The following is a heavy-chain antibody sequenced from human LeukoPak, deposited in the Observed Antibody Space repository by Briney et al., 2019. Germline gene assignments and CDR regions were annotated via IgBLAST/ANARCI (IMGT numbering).Heavy chain of an antibody. D-gene: IGHD2-15*01. J-gene: IGHJ5*02. V-gene: IGHV3-23*01. CDR2: ISSSGGST. Sequence: GGSLRLSCAASGFTFSGYAMSWVRQVPGKGLEWVSAISSSGGSTYYADSVKGRLTISRDNSKNTLYLQMNSLRGEDTAIYYCAKDFRYCSGGGCYGWFDPWGQGTLVTVSS. CDR3: AKDFRYCSGGGCYGWFDP. CDR1: GFTFSGYA.